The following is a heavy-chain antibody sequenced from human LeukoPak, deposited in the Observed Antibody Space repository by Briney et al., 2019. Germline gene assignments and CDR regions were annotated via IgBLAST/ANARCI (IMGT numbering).Heavy chain of an antibody. V-gene: IGHV3-21*01. Sequence: GSLRLSCAASGFTFSSYSMNWVRQAPGKGLEWVSFISTSSSYIHNADSVKGRFTISRDNAENSLYLQMNSLRAEDTAVYYCARAAIAAARIYYYMDVWGKGTTVTVSS. J-gene: IGHJ6*03. CDR3: ARAAIAAARIYYYMDV. D-gene: IGHD6-13*01. CDR1: GFTFSSYS. CDR2: ISTSSSYI.